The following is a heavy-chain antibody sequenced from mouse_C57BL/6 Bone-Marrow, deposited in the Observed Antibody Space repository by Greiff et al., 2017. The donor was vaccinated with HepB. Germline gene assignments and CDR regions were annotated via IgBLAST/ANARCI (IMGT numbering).Heavy chain of an antibody. CDR1: GFTFNTYA. CDR3: VRGDYGSSYEDWYFDV. J-gene: IGHJ1*03. V-gene: IGHV10-3*01. CDR2: IRSKSSNYAT. Sequence: GGGLVQPKGSLKLSCAASGFTFNTYAMHWVRQAPGKGLEWVARIRSKSSNYATYYADSVKDRFTISRDGSQSMLYLQMNNLKTEDTAMYYCVRGDYGSSYEDWYFDVWGTGTTVTVSS. D-gene: IGHD1-1*01.